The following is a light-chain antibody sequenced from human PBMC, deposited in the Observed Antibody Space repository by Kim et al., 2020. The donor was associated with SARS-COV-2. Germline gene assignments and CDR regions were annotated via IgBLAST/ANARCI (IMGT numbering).Light chain of an antibody. Sequence: SSELTQDPAVSVALGQTVRITCQGDSLRSYYASWYQQKPGQAHVLVIYGKNNRPSGIPDRFSGSSSGNTASLTITGAQAEDEADYYCNSRDSSGNLFVFG. CDR2: GKN. V-gene: IGLV3-19*01. J-gene: IGLJ1*01. CDR3: NSRDSSGNLFV. CDR1: SLRSYY.